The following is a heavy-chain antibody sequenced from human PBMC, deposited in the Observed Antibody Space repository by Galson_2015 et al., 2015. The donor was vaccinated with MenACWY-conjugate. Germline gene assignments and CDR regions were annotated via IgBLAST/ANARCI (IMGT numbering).Heavy chain of an antibody. Sequence: SLRLSCAASGFTFSSYAMSWVRQAPGKGLEWVSTISGSGGTTYYADSVKGRFTISRDNSKNTLYLQMNSLRAEDTAVYYCAKEESIKGWLHGSFDYWGQGTLVTVSS. CDR1: GFTFSSYA. V-gene: IGHV3-23*01. CDR2: ISGSGGTT. J-gene: IGHJ4*02. CDR3: AKEESIKGWLHGSFDY. D-gene: IGHD5-24*01.